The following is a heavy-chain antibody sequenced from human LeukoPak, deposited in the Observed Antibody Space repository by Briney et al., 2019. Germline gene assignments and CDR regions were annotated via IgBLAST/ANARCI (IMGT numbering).Heavy chain of an antibody. Sequence: PGGSLRLSCAASGFTFSSYAMSWVRQAPGKGLEWVSAISGSGGSTYYADSVKGRFTFSRDNSKNTLYLQMNSLRAEDTAVYYCAKDRDGYNSPSHWGQGTLVTVSS. CDR2: ISGSGGST. J-gene: IGHJ4*02. V-gene: IGHV3-23*01. CDR3: AKDRDGYNSPSH. CDR1: GFTFSSYA. D-gene: IGHD5-12*01.